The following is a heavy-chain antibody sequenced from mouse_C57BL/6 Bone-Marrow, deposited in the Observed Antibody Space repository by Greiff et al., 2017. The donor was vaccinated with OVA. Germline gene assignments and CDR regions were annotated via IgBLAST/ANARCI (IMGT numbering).Heavy chain of an antibody. Sequence: EVKLVESGGGLVQSGRSLRLSCATSGFTFSDFYMEWVRQAPGKGLEWIAASRNKANDYTTEYSASVKGRFIVSRDTSQSILYLQMNALRAEDTAIYYCARDAGYYGSSPYYAMDYWGQGTSVTVSS. CDR2: SRNKANDYTT. CDR3: ARDAGYYGSSPYYAMDY. J-gene: IGHJ4*01. V-gene: IGHV7-1*01. CDR1: GFTFSDFY. D-gene: IGHD1-1*01.